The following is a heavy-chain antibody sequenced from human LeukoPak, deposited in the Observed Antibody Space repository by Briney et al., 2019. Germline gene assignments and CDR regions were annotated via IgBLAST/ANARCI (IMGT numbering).Heavy chain of an antibody. J-gene: IGHJ4*02. Sequence: PLETLSLTCTVSGGSISSSSYYWGWIRQPPGKGLEWIGSIYYSGSTYYNPSLKSRVTISVDTSKNQFSLKLSSVTAADTAVYYCARDSPDDRASYWGQGTLATVSS. CDR1: GGSISSSSYY. CDR2: IYYSGST. CDR3: ARDSPDDRASY. V-gene: IGHV4-39*07.